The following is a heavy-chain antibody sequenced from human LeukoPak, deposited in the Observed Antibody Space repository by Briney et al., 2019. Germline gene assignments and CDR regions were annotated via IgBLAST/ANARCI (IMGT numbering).Heavy chain of an antibody. V-gene: IGHV3-7*05. Sequence: GGSLRLSCAASRFTFSSYWMTWVRQAPGKGLEWVANIKQDGSEQYYVGSVKGRFTISRDNTKNSLFLQMNSLRAEDTAVYYCAREGGYGGVFDYWGQGTLVTVSS. J-gene: IGHJ4*02. CDR2: IKQDGSEQ. CDR1: RFTFSSYW. D-gene: IGHD5-12*01. CDR3: AREGGYGGVFDY.